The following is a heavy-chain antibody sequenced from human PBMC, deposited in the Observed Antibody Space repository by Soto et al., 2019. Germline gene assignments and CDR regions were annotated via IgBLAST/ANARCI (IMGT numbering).Heavy chain of an antibody. CDR1: GFAFSSYA. D-gene: IGHD3-16*01. CDR2: ISYDGNYI. V-gene: IGHV3-30*18. Sequence: GGSLRLSCEASGFAFSSYAMHWVRQAPGRGLEWVGVISYDGNYIYYADSVKGRFTISRDNSKNALYVQVNSLRPEDTAVYYCAKGILSATIGPYAMDVWGQGTTVTVSS. J-gene: IGHJ6*02. CDR3: AKGILSATIGPYAMDV.